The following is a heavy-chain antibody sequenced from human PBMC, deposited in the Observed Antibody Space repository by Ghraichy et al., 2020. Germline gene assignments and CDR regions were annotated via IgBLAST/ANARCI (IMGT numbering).Heavy chain of an antibody. D-gene: IGHD3-9*01. V-gene: IGHV4-34*01. Sequence: SETLSLTCAVYGGSFSGYYWSWIRQPPGKGLEWIGEINHSGSTNYNPSLKSRVTISVDTSKNQFSLKLSSVTAADTAVYYCARGNPLLRYFDWLPHPYYYYMDVWGKGTTVTVSS. J-gene: IGHJ6*03. CDR1: GGSFSGYY. CDR3: ARGNPLLRYFDWLPHPYYYYMDV. CDR2: INHSGST.